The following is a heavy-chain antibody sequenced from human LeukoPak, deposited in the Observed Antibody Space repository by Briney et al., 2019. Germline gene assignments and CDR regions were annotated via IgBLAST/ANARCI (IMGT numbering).Heavy chain of an antibody. D-gene: IGHD2-15*01. V-gene: IGHV3-21*01. CDR2: IRSGSGYI. CDR3: ARDPYGYCSGGSCYHFDY. J-gene: IGHJ4*02. CDR1: GFTFSSYG. Sequence: GGPLRLSCEASGFTFSSYGMSWVRQAPGMGLEWVSSIRSGSGYIYYADSVKGRFTISRDNAKNSLYLQMNSLRAEDTAVYYCARDPYGYCSGGSCYHFDYWGQGTLVTVSS.